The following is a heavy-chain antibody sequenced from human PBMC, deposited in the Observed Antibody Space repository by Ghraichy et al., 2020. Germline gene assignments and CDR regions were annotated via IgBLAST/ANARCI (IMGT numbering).Heavy chain of an antibody. D-gene: IGHD6-19*01. Sequence: GGSLRLSCAASGFTFSSYAMHWVRQAPGKGLEWVAVISYDGSNKYYADSVKGRFTISRDNSKNTLYLQMNSLRAEDTAVYYCARDYGMSSGWPGSSWGQGTLVTVSS. J-gene: IGHJ4*02. V-gene: IGHV3-30-3*01. CDR1: GFTFSSYA. CDR2: ISYDGSNK. CDR3: ARDYGMSSGWPGSS.